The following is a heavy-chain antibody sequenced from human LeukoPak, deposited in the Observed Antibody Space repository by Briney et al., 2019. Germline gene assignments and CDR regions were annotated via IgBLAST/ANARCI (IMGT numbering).Heavy chain of an antibody. Sequence: SGGSLRLSCAASGFTFSDYYMSWIRQAPGKGLEWLSYISGSNNTIYYADSVKGRFTISRDNAKNSLYLQMNSLRAEDTAVYYCAREAGRTYYDFWSGYLDAFDIWGQGTMVTVSS. D-gene: IGHD3-3*01. CDR3: AREAGRTYYDFWSGYLDAFDI. CDR2: ISGSNNTI. V-gene: IGHV3-11*04. CDR1: GFTFSDYY. J-gene: IGHJ3*02.